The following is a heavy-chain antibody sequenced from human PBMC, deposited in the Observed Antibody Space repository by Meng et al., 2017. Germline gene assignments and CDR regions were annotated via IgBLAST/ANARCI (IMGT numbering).Heavy chain of an antibody. V-gene: IGHV4-31*03. CDR1: GGSISSGGYY. CDR3: ARGFGSGWYRD. J-gene: IGHJ4*02. Sequence: SETLSLTCTVPGGSISSGGYYWRWIRQHPGKGLEWIGYSDYSGSTYYNPSLKSRITTSLDTSKNQFSLKLSSVTAADTAVYYCARGFGSGWYRDWGQGTLVTVSS. CDR2: SDYSGST. D-gene: IGHD6-19*01.